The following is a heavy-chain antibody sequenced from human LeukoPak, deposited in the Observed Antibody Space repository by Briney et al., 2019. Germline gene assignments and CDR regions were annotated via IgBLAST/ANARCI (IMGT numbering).Heavy chain of an antibody. J-gene: IGHJ4*02. CDR2: INHSGST. Sequence: SETLSLTCAVYGGSFSDYYWSWIRQPPGKGLEWIGEINHSGSTNYKSSLKSRVTISVDTSKNQFSLKLSSVTAADTAMYYCARLSPVGALHYFDYWGQGTLVTVSS. D-gene: IGHD1-26*01. V-gene: IGHV4-34*01. CDR3: ARLSPVGALHYFDY. CDR1: GGSFSDYY.